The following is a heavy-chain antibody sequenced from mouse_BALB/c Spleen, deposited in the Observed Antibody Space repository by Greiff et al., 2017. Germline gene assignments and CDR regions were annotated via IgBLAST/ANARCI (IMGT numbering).Heavy chain of an antibody. Sequence: EVHLVESGPGLVKPSQSLSLTCSVTGYSITSGYYWNWIRQFPGNKLEWMGYISYDGSNNYNPSLKNRISITRDTSKNQFFLKLNSVTTEDTATYYCASIYYGNYGPWFAYWGQGTLVTVSA. V-gene: IGHV3-6*02. J-gene: IGHJ3*01. CDR3: ASIYYGNYGPWFAY. CDR1: GYSITSGYY. CDR2: ISYDGSN. D-gene: IGHD2-1*01.